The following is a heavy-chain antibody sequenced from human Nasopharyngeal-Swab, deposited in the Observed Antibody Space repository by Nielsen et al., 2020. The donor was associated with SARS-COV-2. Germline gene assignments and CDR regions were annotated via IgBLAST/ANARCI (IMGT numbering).Heavy chain of an antibody. CDR2: IYSGGST. J-gene: IGHJ6*02. Sequence: GGSLRLSCAASGFTVSSNYMSWVRQAPGKGLEWVSVIYSGGSTYYADSVKGRFTISRDNSKNTLYLQMNSLRAEDTAVYYCARDKIAVADNVYYYYYGMDVWGQGTTVTVSS. D-gene: IGHD6-19*01. V-gene: IGHV3-53*01. CDR3: ARDKIAVADNVYYYYYGMDV. CDR1: GFTVSSNY.